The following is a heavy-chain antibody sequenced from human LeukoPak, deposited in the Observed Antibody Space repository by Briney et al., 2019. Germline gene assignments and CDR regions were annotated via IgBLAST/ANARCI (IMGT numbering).Heavy chain of an antibody. CDR3: ARDGNRDGDMDV. V-gene: IGHV3-48*01. J-gene: IGHJ6*03. CDR2: ISSSSSLI. D-gene: IGHD1-1*01. Sequence: PGGSLRLSCAASGFTFVSYNMNWVRQAPGKGLEWVSYISSSSSLIYYAGSVKGRFTVSRDSAKSSLYLQMNSLRAEDTAVYYCARDGNRDGDMDVWGKGTTVTDSS. CDR1: GFTFVSYN.